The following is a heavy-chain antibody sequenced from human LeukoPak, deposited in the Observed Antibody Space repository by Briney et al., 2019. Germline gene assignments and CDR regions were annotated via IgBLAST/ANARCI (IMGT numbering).Heavy chain of an antibody. CDR3: ARGNYDSSGYVDY. CDR2: IYYSGST. Sequence: SETLSLTCTVSGGSISSSSYYWGWIRQPPGKGLGWIGSIYYSGSTYYNPSLKSRVTISVDTSKNQFSLKLSSVTAADTAVYYRARGNYDSSGYVDYWGQGTLVTVSS. D-gene: IGHD3-22*01. CDR1: GGSISSSSYY. V-gene: IGHV4-39*07. J-gene: IGHJ4*02.